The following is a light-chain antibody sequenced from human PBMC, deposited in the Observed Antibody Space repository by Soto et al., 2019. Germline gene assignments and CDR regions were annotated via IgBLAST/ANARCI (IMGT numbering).Light chain of an antibody. J-gene: IGKJ5*01. Sequence: AIQLTHSPSSLSASVLYIVTITFRSSTGIRTDLSWYQQKPGKVPKVLIYAATSLHSGVPSRFSGSGSGTDFTLTISSLQSEDFAVYYCQQYNSWPPINFGQGTRLEIK. V-gene: IGKV1-6*01. CDR2: AAT. CDR1: TGIRTD. CDR3: QQYNSWPPIN.